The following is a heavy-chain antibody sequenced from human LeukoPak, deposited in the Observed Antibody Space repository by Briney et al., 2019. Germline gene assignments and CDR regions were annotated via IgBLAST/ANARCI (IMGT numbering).Heavy chain of an antibody. J-gene: IGHJ6*02. CDR3: ARDRLWDYYYGMDV. Sequence: GGSLRLSCTASGFTFSNYWMTWVRQAPGKGLEWVANIEKDGSGEDYVDSVKGRFTISRDNAKNSLYLQMNSLGAEDTAVYYCARDRLWDYYYGMDVWGQGTTVTVSS. CDR2: IEKDGSGE. CDR1: GFTFSNYW. V-gene: IGHV3-7*01. D-gene: IGHD2-21*01.